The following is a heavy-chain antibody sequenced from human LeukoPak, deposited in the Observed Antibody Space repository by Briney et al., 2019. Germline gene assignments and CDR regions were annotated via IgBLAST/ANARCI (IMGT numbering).Heavy chain of an antibody. Sequence: GGSLRLSCAASGFTFSSYSMSWVRQAPGKGLEWVSAISGSGGSTYYADSVKGRFTISRDNSKNTLYLQMNSRRAEDTAVYYCAKGAVAGPYAFDSWGQGTMVTVSS. J-gene: IGHJ3*02. CDR1: GFTFSSYS. CDR3: AKGAVAGPYAFDS. D-gene: IGHD6-19*01. CDR2: ISGSGGST. V-gene: IGHV3-23*01.